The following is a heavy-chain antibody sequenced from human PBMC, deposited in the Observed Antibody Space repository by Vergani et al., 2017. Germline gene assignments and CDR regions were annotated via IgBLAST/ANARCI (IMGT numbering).Heavy chain of an antibody. CDR3: AKSLLGVVAGNGLDV. CDR1: GFTFSNSA. J-gene: IGHJ6*02. Sequence: EVHLLESGGGLVQSGGSLRLSCAASGFTFSNSAVSWVRQAPGRGLAWVSSISGPGLSTYYADSVKGRFSISRDNSKNTLYLQINNLRDEDTAVYYCAKSLLGVVAGNGLDVWGQGTTVTVSS. V-gene: IGHV3-23*01. CDR2: ISGPGLST. D-gene: IGHD6-19*01.